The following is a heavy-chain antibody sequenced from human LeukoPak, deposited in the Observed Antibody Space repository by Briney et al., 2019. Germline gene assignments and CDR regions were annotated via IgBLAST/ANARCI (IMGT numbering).Heavy chain of an antibody. CDR3: TKYYYDSSGYLYYFDY. CDR2: IKSKTDGGTA. CDR1: GFTFTNAW. Sequence: PGGSLRLSCAASGFTFTNAWVSWVRRAPGKGLEWVGRIKSKTDGGTADYAAPVKGRFTISRDDSKNTLYLQMNSLKTEDTAVYYCTKYYYDSSGYLYYFDYWGQGTLVTVSS. J-gene: IGHJ4*02. D-gene: IGHD3-22*01. V-gene: IGHV3-15*01.